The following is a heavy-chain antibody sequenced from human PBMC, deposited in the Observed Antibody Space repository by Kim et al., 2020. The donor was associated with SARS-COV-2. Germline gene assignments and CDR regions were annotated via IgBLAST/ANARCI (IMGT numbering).Heavy chain of an antibody. CDR2: IYPDDSDT. Sequence: GESLKISCKGSGYTFSNYWIAWVRQIPGKGLEWMGIIYPDDSDTRYSPSFQGQVTISADKSINTAYLQWNSLQASDTAMYYCARPREGHSNTYFEQWGQGTLVTVSS. V-gene: IGHV5-51*01. J-gene: IGHJ4*02. CDR1: GYTFSNYW. D-gene: IGHD4-4*01. CDR3: ARPREGHSNTYFEQ.